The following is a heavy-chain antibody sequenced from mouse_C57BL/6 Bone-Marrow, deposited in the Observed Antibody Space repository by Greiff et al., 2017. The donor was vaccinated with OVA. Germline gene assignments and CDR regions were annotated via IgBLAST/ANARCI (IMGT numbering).Heavy chain of an antibody. J-gene: IGHJ4*01. CDR1: GFSLTSYG. V-gene: IGHV2-2*01. CDR2: IWSGGST. CDR3: ARPSHYYGSRYYAMDY. D-gene: IGHD1-1*01. Sequence: VQVVESGPGLVQPSQSLSITCTVSGFSLTSYGVHWVRQSPGKGLEWLGVIWSGGSTDYNAAFISRLSISKDNSNSQVFFKMNSLQADDTAIYYCARPSHYYGSRYYAMDYWGQGTSVTVSS.